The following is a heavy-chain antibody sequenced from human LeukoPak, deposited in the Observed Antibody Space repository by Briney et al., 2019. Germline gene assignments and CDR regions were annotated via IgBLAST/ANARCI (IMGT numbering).Heavy chain of an antibody. Sequence: GESLKISCVGSGYRFTSYWIGWVRQMPGKGLEYMGIIYPGDSDTRYSPSFQGQVTISADKSISTAYLQWSSLQASDTAMYYCATGYGSGRGAFGIWGQGTMVTVSS. V-gene: IGHV5-51*01. D-gene: IGHD6-19*01. CDR3: ATGYGSGRGAFGI. J-gene: IGHJ3*02. CDR1: GYRFTSYW. CDR2: IYPGDSDT.